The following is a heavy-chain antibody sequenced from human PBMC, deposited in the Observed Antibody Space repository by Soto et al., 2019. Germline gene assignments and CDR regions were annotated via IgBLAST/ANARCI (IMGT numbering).Heavy chain of an antibody. CDR2: IWYDGSNK. J-gene: IGHJ4*02. CDR3: ARDKLGYSNYYFDY. D-gene: IGHD4-4*01. Sequence: GGSLRPSCAASGFTFSSYGMHWVRQAPGKGLEWVAVIWYDGSNKYYADSVKGRFTISRDNSKNTLYLQMNSLRAEDTAVYYCARDKLGYSNYYFDYWGQGTLVTVSS. CDR1: GFTFSSYG. V-gene: IGHV3-33*01.